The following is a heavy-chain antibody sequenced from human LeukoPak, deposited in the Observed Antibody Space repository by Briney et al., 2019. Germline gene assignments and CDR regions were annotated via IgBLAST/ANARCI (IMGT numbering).Heavy chain of an antibody. Sequence: SETLSLTCTVSGGSISSYYWSWIRQPPGKGLEWIGYIYYSGSTNYNPSLKSRVTISVDTSKNQFSLKLSSVTAADTAVYYCATVALRPHPSFYYMDVWGKGTTVTVSS. J-gene: IGHJ6*03. CDR1: GGSISSYY. CDR3: ATVALRPHPSFYYMDV. V-gene: IGHV4-59*08. CDR2: IYYSGST. D-gene: IGHD5/OR15-5a*01.